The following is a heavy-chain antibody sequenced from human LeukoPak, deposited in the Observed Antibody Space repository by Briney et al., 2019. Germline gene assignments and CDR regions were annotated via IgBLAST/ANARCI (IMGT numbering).Heavy chain of an antibody. D-gene: IGHD6-19*01. Sequence: ASVKVSCKASGGTFSSYAISWVRQAPGQGLEWMGGIIPIFGTANYAQKFQGRVTITADESTSTAYMELSSLRSEDTAVYYCAKDLSGWFPPPTDYWGQGTLVTVSS. CDR2: IIPIFGTA. CDR3: AKDLSGWFPPPTDY. V-gene: IGHV1-69*13. J-gene: IGHJ4*02. CDR1: GGTFSSYA.